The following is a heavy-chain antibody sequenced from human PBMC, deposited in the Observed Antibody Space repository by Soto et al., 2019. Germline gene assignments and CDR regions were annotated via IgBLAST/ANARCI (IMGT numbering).Heavy chain of an antibody. CDR1: GYTFTSYD. CDR2: MDPNSGST. V-gene: IGHV1-8*01. D-gene: IGHD3-3*01. CDR3: ARERKFDFWRKGLDV. J-gene: IGHJ6*02. Sequence: GASVKVSCKASGYTFTSYDINWVRQAPGQGLEWLGWMDPNSGSTGYAQNFQGRVTMTRNISINTAHMELSSLRSEDTAVYYCARERKFDFWRKGLDVWGQGXTVTVYS.